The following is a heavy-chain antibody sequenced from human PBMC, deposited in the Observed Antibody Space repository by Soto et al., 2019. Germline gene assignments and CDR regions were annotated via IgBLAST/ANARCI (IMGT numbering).Heavy chain of an antibody. CDR2: IYDGGRT. CDR1: GGSISTVDYW. Sequence: QVQLQESGPGLVKPSQTLSLTCTVSGGSISTVDYWWSWIRQSPDMGLEWIGHIYDGGRTYNNPSLASRVTMSVDTAKSQLSLTLSSVSAADPAVYYCARGPSGDKVDSWGQGTLVTVSS. J-gene: IGHJ4*02. D-gene: IGHD7-27*01. CDR3: ARGPSGDKVDS. V-gene: IGHV4-30-4*01.